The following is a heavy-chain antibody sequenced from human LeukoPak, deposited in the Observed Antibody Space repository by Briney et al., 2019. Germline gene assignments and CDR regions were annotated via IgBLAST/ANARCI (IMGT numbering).Heavy chain of an antibody. CDR2: IYYSGST. Sequence: SQTLSLTCTVSGGSISSSSYYWGWIRQPPGKGLEWIGSIYYSGSTYYNPSLKSRVTISVDTSKNQFSLKLSSVTAADTAVYYCARHTPYYYGSGSYYGGKQFDYWGQEPWSPSPQ. J-gene: IGHJ4*01. V-gene: IGHV4-39*01. CDR1: GGSISSSSYY. D-gene: IGHD3-10*01. CDR3: ARHTPYYYGSGSYYGGKQFDY.